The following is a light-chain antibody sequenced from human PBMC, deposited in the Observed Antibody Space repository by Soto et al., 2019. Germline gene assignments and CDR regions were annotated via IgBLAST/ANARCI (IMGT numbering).Light chain of an antibody. V-gene: IGKV3-15*01. J-gene: IGKJ5*01. CDR2: GAF. CDR3: QQYNSYSIT. Sequence: GEGVTHSGRASQSMTTKLAWYQQKPGQAPRLLIHGAFTRATGIPARFSGSGSGTEFTLTISRLEPEHFAVYYCQQYNSYSITFCQGTRLQI. CDR1: QSMTTK.